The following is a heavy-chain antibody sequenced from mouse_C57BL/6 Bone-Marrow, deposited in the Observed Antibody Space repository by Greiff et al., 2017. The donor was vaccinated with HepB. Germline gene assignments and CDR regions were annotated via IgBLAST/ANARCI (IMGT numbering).Heavy chain of an antibody. D-gene: IGHD1-1*01. Sequence: VKLMESGPELVKPGASVKISCKASGYAFSSSWMNWVKQRPGKGLEWIGRIYPGDGDNNYNGKFKGKATLTADKSSSTAYMQLSSLTSEDSAVYFCARFITTVPHWYFDVWGTGTTVTVSS. J-gene: IGHJ1*03. V-gene: IGHV1-82*01. CDR1: GYAFSSSW. CDR2: IYPGDGDN. CDR3: ARFITTVPHWYFDV.